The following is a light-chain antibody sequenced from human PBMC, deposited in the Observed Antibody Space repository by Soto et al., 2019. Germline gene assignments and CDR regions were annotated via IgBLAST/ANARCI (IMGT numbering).Light chain of an antibody. V-gene: IGKV1-5*03. CDR2: KAS. CDR1: QSISSW. J-gene: IGKJ3*01. CDR3: QQYNTFPFT. Sequence: DTQMTQSPSTLSASAGDRVTITCRASQSISSWLAWYQQQPGKAPKLLIYKASSLESGVPPRFSGSGSGTEFTLTISSLQPDDFAPYYCQQYNTFPFTFGPGTTVDIK.